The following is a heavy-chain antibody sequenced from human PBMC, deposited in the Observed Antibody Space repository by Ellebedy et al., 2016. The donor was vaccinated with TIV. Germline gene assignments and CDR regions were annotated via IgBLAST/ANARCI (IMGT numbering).Heavy chain of an antibody. V-gene: IGHV1-46*04. CDR3: ARDRRKYSSSYERFVFDY. CDR1: GYTFTSYY. D-gene: IGHD6-13*01. CDR2: INPSGGIT. J-gene: IGHJ4*02. Sequence: AASVKVSCKASGYTFTSYYMHWVRQAPGQGLEWMGIINPSGGITSYAQKLQGRVTMTRDTSTSTVYMELSSLRSEDTAVYYCARDRRKYSSSYERFVFDYWGQGTLVTVSS.